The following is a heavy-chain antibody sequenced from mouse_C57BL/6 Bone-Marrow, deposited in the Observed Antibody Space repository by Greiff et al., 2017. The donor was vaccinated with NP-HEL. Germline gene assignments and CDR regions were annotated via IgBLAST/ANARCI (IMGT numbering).Heavy chain of an antibody. J-gene: IGHJ4*01. CDR2: INPNNGGT. Sequence: EVQLQQSGPELVKPGASVKIPCKASGYTFTDYNMDWVKQSHGKSLEWIGDINPNNGGTIYNQKFKGKATLTVDKSSSTAYMELRSLTSEDTAVYYCARGTTVVAPYYYAMDYWGQGTSVTVSS. V-gene: IGHV1-18*01. D-gene: IGHD1-1*01. CDR3: ARGTTVVAPYYYAMDY. CDR1: GYTFTDYN.